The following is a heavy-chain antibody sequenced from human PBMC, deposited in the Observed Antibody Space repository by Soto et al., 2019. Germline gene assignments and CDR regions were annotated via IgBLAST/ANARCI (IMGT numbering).Heavy chain of an antibody. V-gene: IGHV3-23*01. CDR3: ARGDRGGSGSPASYYYSGLDV. CDR1: GFTFSSYA. J-gene: IGHJ6*02. Sequence: DVQVLESGGDLVQPGGSLRLSCAASGFTFSSYAMSWVRQAPGKGLEWVSSVSAGGDMTYYSDSVKGRFTISRDNSNNALFLQMNSLRIEDTALYYCARGDRGGSGSPASYYYSGLDVWGQGTTVTGS. D-gene: IGHD3-10*01. CDR2: VSAGGDMT.